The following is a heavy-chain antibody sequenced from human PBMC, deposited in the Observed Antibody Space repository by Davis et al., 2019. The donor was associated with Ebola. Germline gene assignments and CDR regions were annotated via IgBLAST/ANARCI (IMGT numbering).Heavy chain of an antibody. D-gene: IGHD3-3*01. CDR2: IGTAGDT. CDR3: ASLEGLRFLDHPRYYGMDV. CDR1: GFTFSSYD. V-gene: IGHV3-13*01. J-gene: IGHJ6*02. Sequence: GESLKISCAASGFTFSSYDMHWVRQATGKGLEWVSAIGTAGDTYYPGSVKGRFTISRENAKNSLYLQMNSLRAEDTAVYYCASLEGLRFLDHPRYYGMDVWGQGTTVTVSS.